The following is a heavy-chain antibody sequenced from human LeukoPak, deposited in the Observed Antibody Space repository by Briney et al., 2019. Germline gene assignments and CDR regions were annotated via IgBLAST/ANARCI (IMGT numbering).Heavy chain of an antibody. CDR2: ISYDGSNK. V-gene: IGHV3-30*18. CDR1: GFTFSSYG. Sequence: GGSLRLSCVASGFTFSSYGMHWARQDPGKGLEWVAVISYDGSNKYYADSVKGRFTISRDNSKNTLYLQMNSLRAEDTAVYYCAKGHSSTWYGTDVWGKGTTVTVSS. J-gene: IGHJ6*04. D-gene: IGHD6-13*01. CDR3: AKGHSSTWYGTDV.